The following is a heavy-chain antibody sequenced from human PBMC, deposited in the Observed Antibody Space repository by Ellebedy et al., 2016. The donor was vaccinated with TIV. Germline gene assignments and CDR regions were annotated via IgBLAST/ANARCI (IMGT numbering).Heavy chain of an antibody. D-gene: IGHD2-21*01. CDR1: GGTFSSYA. V-gene: IGHV1-2*04. CDR2: INPNSGGT. CDR3: ARDNAKMRGIYPD. J-gene: IGHJ4*02. Sequence: AASVKVSCKASGGTFSSYAISWVRQAPGQGLEWMGWINPNSGGTNYAQKFQGWVTMTRDTSISTAYMELSRLRSDDTAVYYCARDNAKMRGIYPDWGQGTLVTVSS.